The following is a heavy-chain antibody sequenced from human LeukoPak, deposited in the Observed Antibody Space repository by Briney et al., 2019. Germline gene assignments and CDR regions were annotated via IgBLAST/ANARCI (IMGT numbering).Heavy chain of an antibody. Sequence: GRSLRLSCAASGFTFSSYGMHWVRQAPGKGLEWVAVIWYDGSNKYCADSVKGRFTISRDNSKNTLYLQMNSLGAEDTAVYYCAREDIVVVPAAHEASYYYYGMDVWGQGTTVTVSS. D-gene: IGHD2-2*01. V-gene: IGHV3-33*01. CDR2: IWYDGSNK. CDR1: GFTFSSYG. CDR3: AREDIVVVPAAHEASYYYYGMDV. J-gene: IGHJ6*02.